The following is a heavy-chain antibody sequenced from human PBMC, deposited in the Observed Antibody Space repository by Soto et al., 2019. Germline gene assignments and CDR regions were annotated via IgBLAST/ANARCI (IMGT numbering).Heavy chain of an antibody. V-gene: IGHV3-33*01. D-gene: IGHD1-26*01. Sequence: QVQLVESGGDVVQPGRSLRLSCAASGFTVSNYGMHWARQAPGKGLEWVAAIVYDGSNQYYEDSVTGRCNIARDNYKTTLNMQMHSPRAESTAVYYCAGGFYYCDYCVQGTLVTVSS. CDR1: GFTVSNYG. J-gene: IGHJ4*02. CDR2: IVYDGSNQ. CDR3: AGGFYYCDY.